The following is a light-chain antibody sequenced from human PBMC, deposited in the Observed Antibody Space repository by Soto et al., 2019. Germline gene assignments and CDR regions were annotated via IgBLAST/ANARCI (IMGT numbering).Light chain of an antibody. Sequence: QSALTQRPSASGSPGQSVTISCTGTSSDIGVYNYVSWYQQHPGKAPKLMIYEVSKRPSGVPDRFSGSKSGNTASLTVSGLQAEDEADYYCSSYAGSNNLYVFGTGTKVTVL. CDR2: EVS. J-gene: IGLJ1*01. CDR1: SSDIGVYNY. CDR3: SSYAGSNNLYV. V-gene: IGLV2-8*01.